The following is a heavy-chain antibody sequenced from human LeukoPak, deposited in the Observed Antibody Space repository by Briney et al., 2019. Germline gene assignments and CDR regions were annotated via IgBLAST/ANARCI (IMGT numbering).Heavy chain of an antibody. CDR3: VKDLSALSGSYSDFDY. D-gene: IGHD1-26*01. J-gene: IGHJ4*02. CDR1: GFTFSSYA. Sequence: PGGSLRLSCAASGFTFSSYAMHWVRQAPGKGLEYVSAISSNGGSTYYADSVKGRFTISRDNSKNTLYLQMSSLRAEDTAVYYCVKDLSALSGSYSDFDYWGQGTLVTVSS. V-gene: IGHV3-64D*06. CDR2: ISSNGGST.